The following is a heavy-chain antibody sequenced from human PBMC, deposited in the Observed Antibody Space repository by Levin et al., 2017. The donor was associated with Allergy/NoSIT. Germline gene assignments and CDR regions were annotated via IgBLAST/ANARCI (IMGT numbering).Heavy chain of an antibody. J-gene: IGHJ4*02. CDR3: AKDLNTMVRGVIGFDY. V-gene: IGHV3-30*18. Sequence: GGSLRLSCAASGFTFSSYGMHWVRQAPGKGLEWVAVISYDGSNKYYADSVKGRFTISRDNSKNTLYLQMNSLRAEDTAVYYCAKDLNTMVRGVIGFDYWGQGTLVTVSS. D-gene: IGHD3-10*01. CDR2: ISYDGSNK. CDR1: GFTFSSYG.